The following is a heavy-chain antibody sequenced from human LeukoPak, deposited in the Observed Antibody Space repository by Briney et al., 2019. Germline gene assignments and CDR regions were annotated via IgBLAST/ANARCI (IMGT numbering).Heavy chain of an antibody. Sequence: GGSLRLSCAASGFSVSRNYMSWVRQAPGKGLEWVAVIYTGGITYYAGSVKDRFTISRDNSENTLYLQMNSLRAEDTAMYYYARDYGGSRDFDFWGQGTLVTVSS. CDR1: GFSVSRNY. V-gene: IGHV3-66*01. CDR3: ARDYGGSRDFDF. CDR2: IYTGGIT. J-gene: IGHJ4*02. D-gene: IGHD4/OR15-4a*01.